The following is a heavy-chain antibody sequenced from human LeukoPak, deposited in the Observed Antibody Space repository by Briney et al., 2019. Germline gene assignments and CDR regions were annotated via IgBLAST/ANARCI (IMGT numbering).Heavy chain of an antibody. Sequence: KPSETLSLTCAVYGGSFSGYYWSWIRQPPGKGLEWIGEINHSGSTNYNPSLKSRVTISVDTSKNQFSLKLSSVTAADTAVYYCARAYCSRRRGDFWMAQPYYYYYYMDVWGKGTTVTVSS. CDR3: ARAYCSRRRGDFWMAQPYYYYYYMDV. CDR2: INHSGST. J-gene: IGHJ6*03. V-gene: IGHV4-34*01. CDR1: GGSFSGYY. D-gene: IGHD2-2*01.